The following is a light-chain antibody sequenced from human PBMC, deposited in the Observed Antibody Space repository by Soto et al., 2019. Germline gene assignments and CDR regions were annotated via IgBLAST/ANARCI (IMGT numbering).Light chain of an antibody. CDR1: QSVRSS. J-gene: IGKJ1*01. V-gene: IGKV3-20*01. Sequence: DIVMTQSPGTLSVSPGERDTLFCRASQSVRSSLAWYQQKPGQAPRLFIYDASTRATGIPARFSGSGSGTDFTLTISRLEPEDFAVYYCQQYGSSGTFGQGTKVDNK. CDR3: QQYGSSGT. CDR2: DAS.